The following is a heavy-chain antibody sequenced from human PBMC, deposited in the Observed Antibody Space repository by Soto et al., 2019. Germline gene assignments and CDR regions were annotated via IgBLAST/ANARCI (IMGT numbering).Heavy chain of an antibody. CDR3: ARDPYYDSSGYLASNGMDV. V-gene: IGHV3-11*05. CDR1: GFSFSDYY. J-gene: IGHJ6*02. CDR2: ISSRSTYI. Sequence: GGSLRLSCAASGFSFSDYYMSWIRQAPGKGLEWVSYISSRSTYINHADSVKGRFTISRHNSKNTLYLQMNSLRAEDTAVYYCARDPYYDSSGYLASNGMDVWGQGTTVTVSS. D-gene: IGHD3-22*01.